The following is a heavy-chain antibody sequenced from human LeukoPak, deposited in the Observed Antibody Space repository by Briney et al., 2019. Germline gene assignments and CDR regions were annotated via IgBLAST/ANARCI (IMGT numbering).Heavy chain of an antibody. J-gene: IGHJ4*02. Sequence: GASVKVSCKASGYIFIGYYMHWVRQAPGQGLEWVGRMNPNRDDTDYAQKFQDRVIMTKITSINTAYMELSSLRSEDTAVYYCARGYYYGPGSYPDFDYWGQGTLVTVSS. CDR1: GYIFIGYY. V-gene: IGHV1-8*02. CDR3: ARGYYYGPGSYPDFDY. D-gene: IGHD3-10*01. CDR2: MNPNRDDT.